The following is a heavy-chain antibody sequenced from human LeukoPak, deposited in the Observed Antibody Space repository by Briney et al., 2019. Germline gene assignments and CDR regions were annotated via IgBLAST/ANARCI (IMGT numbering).Heavy chain of an antibody. CDR3: ASTRMDYDSSGYYYFDY. V-gene: IGHV4-39*01. Sequence: KPSETLSLTCTVSGGSVSSGSYYWGWIRQPPGKGLEWIGSIYYSGSTYYNPSLKSRVTISVDTSKNQFSLKLSSVTAADTAVYYCASTRMDYDSSGYYYFDYWGQGTLVTVSS. CDR2: IYYSGST. J-gene: IGHJ4*02. CDR1: GGSVSSGSYY. D-gene: IGHD3-22*01.